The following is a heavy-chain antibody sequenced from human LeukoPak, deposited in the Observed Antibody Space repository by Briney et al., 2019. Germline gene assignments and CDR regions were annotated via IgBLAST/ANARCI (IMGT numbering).Heavy chain of an antibody. CDR3: ARVTFEELRYFDWLSSPNWFDP. Sequence: SVKVSCKASGGTFSSYAISWVRQAPGQGLEWMGGIIPIFGTANYAQKFQGRVTITADESTSTAYMELSSLRSEDTAVYYCARVTFEELRYFDWLSSPNWFDPWGQGTLVTVSS. CDR1: GGTFSSYA. V-gene: IGHV1-69*13. J-gene: IGHJ5*02. CDR2: IIPIFGTA. D-gene: IGHD3-9*01.